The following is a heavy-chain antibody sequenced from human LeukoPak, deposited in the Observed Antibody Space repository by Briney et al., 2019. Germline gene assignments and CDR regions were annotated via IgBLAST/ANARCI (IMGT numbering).Heavy chain of an antibody. CDR3: ARPGAVAAHFDY. D-gene: IGHD6-19*01. CDR1: GLPVSRNY. V-gene: IGHV3-74*01. Sequence: GGSLRLACAASGLPVSRNYMGWVRQAPGKGLVWVSRINTDGSSTIYADSVKGRFTISRDNAKNTLYPQMNSLRAEDTAVYYCARPGAVAAHFDYWGQGTLVTVSS. CDR2: INTDGSST. J-gene: IGHJ4*02.